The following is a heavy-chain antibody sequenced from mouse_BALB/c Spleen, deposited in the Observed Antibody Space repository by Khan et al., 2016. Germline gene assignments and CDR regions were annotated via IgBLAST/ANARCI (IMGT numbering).Heavy chain of an antibody. V-gene: IGHV1-87*01. D-gene: IGHD2-4*01. CDR3: ARGNSYYDYDY. CDR2: IYPGDGDT. J-gene: IGHJ2*01. CDR1: GYTFTTYW. Sequence: QVQLQQSGAELARPGASVKLSCKASGYTFTTYWMQWVKQRPGQGLEWIGAIYPGDGDTRYTQKFTGKATLTADKSSSTAYMQLSSLASEDSAVSYCARGNSYYDYDYWGQGTTLTVSS.